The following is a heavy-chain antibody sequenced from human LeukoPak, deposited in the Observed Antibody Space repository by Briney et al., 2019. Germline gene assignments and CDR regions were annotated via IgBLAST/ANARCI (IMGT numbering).Heavy chain of an antibody. CDR2: IFYTGDS. V-gene: IGHV4-59*08. D-gene: IGHD2-21*01. J-gene: IGHJ4*02. Sequence: SETLSLTCTVSGVSSGSSYWSWIRQPPGKGLEWIGYIFYTGDSNHNPSFKSRVSISLDTSKDQISLKLSSVTAADTAVYYCARHRFASPLDSWGQGTLVTVSS. CDR1: GVSSGSSY. CDR3: ARHRFASPLDS.